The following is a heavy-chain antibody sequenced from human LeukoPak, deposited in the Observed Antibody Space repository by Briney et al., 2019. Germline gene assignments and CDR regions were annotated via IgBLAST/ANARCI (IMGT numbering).Heavy chain of an antibody. Sequence: PSETLSLTCAVYGGSFSGYYWSWIRQPPGKGLEWIGEINHSGSTKYNPSLKSRVTISVDTSKNQFSLKLSSVTAADTAVYYCARGPRPRIRFLGWLPVFGDIWGQGTMVTVSS. CDR2: INHSGST. CDR3: ARGPRPRIRFLGWLPVFGDI. V-gene: IGHV4-34*01. D-gene: IGHD3-3*01. J-gene: IGHJ3*02. CDR1: GGSFSGYY.